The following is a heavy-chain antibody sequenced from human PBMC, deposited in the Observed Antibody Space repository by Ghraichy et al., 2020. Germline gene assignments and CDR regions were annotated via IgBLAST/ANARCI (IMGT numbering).Heavy chain of an antibody. CDR1: GFTVSSDY. Sequence: GGSLRLSCAASGFTVSSDYMSWVRQAPGKGLEWVSVIYSDGSTYYADSVKGRFTISRDNSKNTLYLQMNNLRAEDTGLYYCARGQGTNFDCWGQGTLVTVSS. CDR3: ARGQGTNFDC. V-gene: IGHV3-53*01. CDR2: IYSDGST. J-gene: IGHJ4*02. D-gene: IGHD3-10*01.